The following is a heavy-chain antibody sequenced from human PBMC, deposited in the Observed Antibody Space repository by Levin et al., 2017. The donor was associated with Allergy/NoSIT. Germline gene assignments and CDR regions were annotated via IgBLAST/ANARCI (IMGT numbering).Heavy chain of an antibody. CDR3: TRVLVEAGPRLEY. V-gene: IGHV3-49*03. CDR2: IRSNAHGGTT. Sequence: PGGSLRLSCAVSGFTFGDYAMKWFRQAPGKGLEWISFIRSNAHGGTTEYAASVKGRFTMSRDDSKSIAYLQMNSLKTEDTALYFCTRVLVEAGPRLEYWGQGTLVTVSS. D-gene: IGHD6-25*01. J-gene: IGHJ4*02. CDR1: GFTFGDYA.